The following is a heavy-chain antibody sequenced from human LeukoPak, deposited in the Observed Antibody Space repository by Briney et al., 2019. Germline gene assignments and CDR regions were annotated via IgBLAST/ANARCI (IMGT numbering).Heavy chain of an antibody. V-gene: IGHV3-30*18. CDR1: GFTFSSYR. J-gene: IGHJ3*02. CDR2: ISYDGSNK. D-gene: IGHD3-16*01. CDR3: AKDQGNYAEGVEYAFDI. Sequence: PGRSLRLSCAASGFTFSSYRMHWVRQAPGKGLEWVAVISYDGSNKHYADSVKGRFTISRDNSKNTLYLQMNSLRAEDTAVYYCAKDQGNYAEGVEYAFDIWGQGTMVTVSS.